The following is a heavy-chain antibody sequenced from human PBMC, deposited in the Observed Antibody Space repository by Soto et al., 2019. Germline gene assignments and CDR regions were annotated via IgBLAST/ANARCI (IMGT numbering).Heavy chain of an antibody. Sequence: QVQLVQSGAEVKKPGSSVKVSCKASGGTFSSYTISWVRQAPGQGLEWMGRIIPILGIANYAQKFQGRVTMTADKSTSTAYMEMSSLRSEDTAVYYCAAVAGYYYGMDVWGQGTTVTVSS. CDR1: GGTFSSYT. V-gene: IGHV1-69*02. D-gene: IGHD6-19*01. CDR2: IIPILGIA. J-gene: IGHJ6*02. CDR3: AAVAGYYYGMDV.